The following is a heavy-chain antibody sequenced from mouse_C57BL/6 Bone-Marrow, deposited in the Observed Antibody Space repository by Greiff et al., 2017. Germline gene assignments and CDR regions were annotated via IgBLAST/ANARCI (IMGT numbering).Heavy chain of an antibody. V-gene: IGHV5-2*01. D-gene: IGHD2-1*01. CDR1: EYEFPSHD. Sequence: EVHLVESGGGLVQPGESLKLSCESNEYEFPSHDMSWVRKTPEQRLELVAAINIDGGSTYYPDTMERRFTISRDNTKKTPYLQMSSLRSEDTALYYCARRGNYEGYINFWGTGTTVTVSS. CDR3: ARRGNYEGYINF. J-gene: IGHJ1*03. CDR2: INIDGGST.